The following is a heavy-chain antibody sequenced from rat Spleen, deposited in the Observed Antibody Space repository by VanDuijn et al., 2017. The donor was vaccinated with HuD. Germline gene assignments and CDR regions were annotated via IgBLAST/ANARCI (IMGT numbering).Heavy chain of an antibody. CDR3: ARSGWGYFDY. J-gene: IGHJ2*01. CDR2: INTGSGGT. Sequence: VQLQQSGAELAKPGSSVQISCKASGYTFTSYYVSWIKQTTGQGLEYIGDINTGSGGTKYNEKFKGKATLTVDKSSSTAFMQLSSLTPDDSAVYYCARSGWGYFDYWGQGVMVTVSS. CDR1: GYTFTSYY. V-gene: IGHV1-43*01. D-gene: IGHD4-3*01.